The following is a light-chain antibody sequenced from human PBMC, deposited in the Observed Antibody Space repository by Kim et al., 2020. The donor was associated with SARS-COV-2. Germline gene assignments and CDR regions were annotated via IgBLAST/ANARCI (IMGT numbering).Light chain of an antibody. CDR2: RDS. Sequence: SYELTQPPSVSVSPGQTASITCSGDKLGDKYTCWYQQKPGQSPVLVIYRDSRRPSGIPERFSGSNSGNTATLTISGTQAIDEADYYCQTWDSSGVFGGGT. CDR3: QTWDSSGV. CDR1: KLGDKY. V-gene: IGLV3-1*01. J-gene: IGLJ2*01.